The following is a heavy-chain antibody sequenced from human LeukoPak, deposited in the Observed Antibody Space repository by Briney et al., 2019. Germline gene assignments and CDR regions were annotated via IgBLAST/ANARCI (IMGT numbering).Heavy chain of an antibody. J-gene: IGHJ4*02. CDR2: ISYDGSNK. Sequence: PGGSLRLSCAASGFTFSSYGMHWVRQAPGKGLEWVAVISYDGSNKYYADSVKGRFTISRDNSKNTLYLQMNSLRVEDTAVYYCARVAATLRFGELSPGYFDSWGQGTLVTVSS. CDR3: ARVAATLRFGELSPGYFDS. V-gene: IGHV3-30*03. D-gene: IGHD3-10*01. CDR1: GFTFSSYG.